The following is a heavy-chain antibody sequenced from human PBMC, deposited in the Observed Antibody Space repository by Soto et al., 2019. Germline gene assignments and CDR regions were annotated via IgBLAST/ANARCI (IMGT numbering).Heavy chain of an antibody. CDR1: GGTFSSYT. CDR2: IIPILGIP. D-gene: IGHD3-10*01. CDR3: ARFRGSSGMDV. J-gene: IGHJ6*02. V-gene: IGHV1-69*02. Sequence: QVQLVPSGAEVKKPGSSVKVSCKASGGTFSSYTISWVRQAPGQGLEWMGRIIPILGIPNYAQKFQGRVTITADKSTSTAYIERSSLRSEDTAVYYFARFRGSSGMDVWGQGTTVTVSS.